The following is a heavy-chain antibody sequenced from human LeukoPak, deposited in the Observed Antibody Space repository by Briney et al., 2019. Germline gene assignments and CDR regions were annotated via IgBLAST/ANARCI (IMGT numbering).Heavy chain of an antibody. CDR3: ARSTVTTPGLLDY. V-gene: IGHV4-59*01. D-gene: IGHD4-11*01. J-gene: IGHJ4*02. Sequence: SETLSLTCTVSGGSISSYYWSWIRQPPGKGLEWIRYIYYSGSTNYNPSLKSRVTISVDTSKNQFSLKLSSVTAADTAVYYCARSTVTTPGLLDYWGQGTLVTVSS. CDR1: GGSISSYY. CDR2: IYYSGST.